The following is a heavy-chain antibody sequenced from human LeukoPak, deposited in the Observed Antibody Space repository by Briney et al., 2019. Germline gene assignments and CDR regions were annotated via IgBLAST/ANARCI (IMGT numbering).Heavy chain of an antibody. CDR1: GYTFTSYD. CDR2: MNPNSGNT. V-gene: IGHV1-8*01. Sequence: ASVKVSCKASGYTFTSYDINWVRQATGQGLEWMGWMNPNSGNTGYAQKFQGRVTMTRNTSISTAYMELSSLRSEDTAVYYCARGHMTTVTTGYYYYYYYMDVWGTGTTVTVSS. J-gene: IGHJ6*03. D-gene: IGHD4-17*01. CDR3: ARGHMTTVTTGYYYYYYYMDV.